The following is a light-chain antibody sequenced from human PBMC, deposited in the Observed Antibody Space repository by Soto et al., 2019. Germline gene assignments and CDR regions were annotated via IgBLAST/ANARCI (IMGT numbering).Light chain of an antibody. CDR1: QSVSSSY. J-gene: IGKJ3*01. V-gene: IGKV3-20*01. CDR3: QQYGSSVFT. Sequence: EIVLTQSPGTLSLSPGERATLSCRASQSVSSSYLAWYQQKPGQAPRILSYGASSRATGIPDRFSGSGSGTDFTLTISRLAPEDFAVYYCQQYGSSVFTCGPGTNLDIK. CDR2: GAS.